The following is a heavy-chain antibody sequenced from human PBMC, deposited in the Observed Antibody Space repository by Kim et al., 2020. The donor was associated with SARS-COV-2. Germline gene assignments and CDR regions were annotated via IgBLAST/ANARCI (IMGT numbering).Heavy chain of an antibody. V-gene: IGHV3-30*01. J-gene: IGHJ3*02. Sequence: VKGRFTIARDNSKNSLYLQMNSLRAEDTAVYYCARDQYSGGWYDRFAFDIWGQGTMVTVSS. D-gene: IGHD6-19*01. CDR3: ARDQYSGGWYDRFAFDI.